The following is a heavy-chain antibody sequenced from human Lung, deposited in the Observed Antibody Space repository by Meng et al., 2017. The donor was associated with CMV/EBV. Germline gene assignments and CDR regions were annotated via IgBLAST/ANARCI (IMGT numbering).Heavy chain of an antibody. J-gene: IGHJ4*02. CDR1: GDSVSSGGYS. CDR3: SRIEYSGSCFDS. Sequence: QVQLQESGPGLVKPSQTLSLTCAVSGDSVSSGGYSWSWVRQPPGKGLEWIGDIYHRGRVTYNPSLKSRVTISLDKSKNQFFLSLNSVTAADTAIYYCSRIEYSGSCFDSWGQGTLVTVSS. CDR2: IYHRGRV. V-gene: IGHV4-30-2*01. D-gene: IGHD1-26*01.